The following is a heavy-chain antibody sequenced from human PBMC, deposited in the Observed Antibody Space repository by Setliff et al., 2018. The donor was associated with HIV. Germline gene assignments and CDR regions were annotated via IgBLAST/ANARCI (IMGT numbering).Heavy chain of an antibody. CDR2: VYHTGST. CDR3: ASSPAWRSDSGLHTFDY. D-gene: IGHD2-15*01. J-gene: IGHJ4*02. Sequence: PSETLSRTCTVSGYSISSRYYWGWIRQPPGKGLEWIGSVYHTGSTYYNPSLKSRVTMSADTSKNQFSLKLSSVTAADTAVYYCASSPAWRSDSGLHTFDYWGQGTLVTVSS. V-gene: IGHV4-38-2*02. CDR1: GYSISSRYY.